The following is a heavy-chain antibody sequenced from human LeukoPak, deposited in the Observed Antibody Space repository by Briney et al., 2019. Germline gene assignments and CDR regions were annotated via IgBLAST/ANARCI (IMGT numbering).Heavy chain of an antibody. J-gene: IGHJ6*03. CDR3: AVGDISYYYYMSV. CDR1: GGSISSQH. CDR2: IYYSGNI. D-gene: IGHD2-15*01. Sequence: PSGTLSLTCTVSGGSISSQHWSWIRQPPGKGLEWIGYIYYSGNINYNPSLKSRVTISVDTSNNQFSLKLRSVTAADTAVYYCAVGDISYYYYMSVWGKGTTVTVSS. V-gene: IGHV4-59*11.